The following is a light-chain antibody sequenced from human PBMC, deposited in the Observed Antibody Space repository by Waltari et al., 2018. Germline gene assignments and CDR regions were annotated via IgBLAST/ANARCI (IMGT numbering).Light chain of an antibody. Sequence: QSALTQPPSASGSPGQSVTISCTGTSSDVGRYNYVSWYQQHPGKAPKLMIYAINKRPSGVPGRFSGSKSGNTAALTVAGLQAEDEADYYCSSYAGSNNFVVFGGGTKLTVL. CDR3: SSYAGSNNFVV. CDR2: AIN. J-gene: IGLJ2*01. V-gene: IGLV2-8*01. CDR1: SSDVGRYNY.